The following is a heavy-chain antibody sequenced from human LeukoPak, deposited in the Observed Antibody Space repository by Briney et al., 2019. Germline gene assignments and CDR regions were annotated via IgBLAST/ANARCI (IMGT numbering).Heavy chain of an antibody. Sequence: SVKVSCKASGGTFSSYAISWVQQAPGQGLEWMGRIIPIFGTANYAQKFQGRVTITTDESTSTAYMELSSLRSEDTAVYYCARDLMVYAGPRPMNAFDIWGQGTMVTVSS. CDR3: ARDLMVYAGPRPMNAFDI. CDR1: GGTFSSYA. J-gene: IGHJ3*02. V-gene: IGHV1-69*05. CDR2: IIPIFGTA. D-gene: IGHD2-8*01.